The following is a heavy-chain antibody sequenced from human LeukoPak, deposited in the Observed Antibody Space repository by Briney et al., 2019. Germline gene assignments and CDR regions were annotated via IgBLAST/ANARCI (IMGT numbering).Heavy chain of an antibody. CDR1: GYTFTDYY. D-gene: IGHD4-11*01. CDR3: ASPSTVTMSWFFDY. J-gene: IGHJ4*02. CDR2: INPSGAGT. V-gene: IGHV1-46*01. Sequence: GASVKVSCKASGYTFTDYYMHWMRQAPGQGLEWMGIINPSGAGTNYAQRFQGRVTLTRDTSTTTLYMELSSLRSEDTAVYYCASPSTVTMSWFFDYWGQGTLATVSS.